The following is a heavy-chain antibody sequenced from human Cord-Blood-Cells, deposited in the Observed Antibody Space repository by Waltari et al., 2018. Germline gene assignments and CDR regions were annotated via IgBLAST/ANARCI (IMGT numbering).Heavy chain of an antibody. J-gene: IGHJ3*02. CDR3: ARRRDAFDI. CDR1: GGSISSSSSS. V-gene: IGHV4-39*01. Sequence: QLQLQESGPGLVKPSATLSPTCTVSGGSISSSSSSWGWIRQPPGKGLEWIGSIYYSGSTYYNPSLKSRVTISVDTSKNQFSLKLSSVTAADTAVYYCARRRDAFDIWGQGTMVTVSS. CDR2: IYYSGST.